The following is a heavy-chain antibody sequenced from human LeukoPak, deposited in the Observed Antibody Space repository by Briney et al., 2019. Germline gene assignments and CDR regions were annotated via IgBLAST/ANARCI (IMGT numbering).Heavy chain of an antibody. Sequence: SQTLSLTCTVSGGSISSGSYYWSWIRQPAGTGLEWIGRIYTSGSTNYNPSLKSRVTISVGTSKNQFSLKLSSVTAADTAVYYCARGGGSSWYPTDYWGQGTLVTVSS. D-gene: IGHD6-13*01. CDR3: ARGGGSSWYPTDY. CDR1: GGSISSGSYY. CDR2: IYTSGST. J-gene: IGHJ4*02. V-gene: IGHV4-61*02.